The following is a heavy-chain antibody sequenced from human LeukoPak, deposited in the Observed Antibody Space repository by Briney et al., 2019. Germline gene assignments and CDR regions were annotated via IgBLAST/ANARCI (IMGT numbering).Heavy chain of an antibody. V-gene: IGHV3-21*01. CDR3: VRDKAGFYPHDSSGYQLFDY. CDR1: GFTFSSYS. CDR2: ISSSSSYI. D-gene: IGHD3-22*01. Sequence: PGGSLRLSCAASGFTFSSYSMNWVRQAPGKGLEWVSSISSSSSYIYYADSVKGRFTISRDNAKNSLYLQMNSLRAEDTAVYYCVRDKAGFYPHDSSGYQLFDYWGQGTLVTVSS. J-gene: IGHJ4*02.